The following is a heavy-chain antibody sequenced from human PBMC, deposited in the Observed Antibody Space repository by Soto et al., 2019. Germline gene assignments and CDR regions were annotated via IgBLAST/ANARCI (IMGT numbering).Heavy chain of an antibody. CDR3: ARMSIVGRRDYYYGMDV. J-gene: IGHJ6*02. CDR1: GFTFSDYS. V-gene: IGHV3-21*01. Sequence: VQLVESGGGLVKPGGSLRLSCAASGFTFSDYSMNWVRQAPGKGLEWISSITTSSNYKYYAGSVKGRFTISRDNAKYSLYLQMNSLRAEDTAVYFCARMSIVGRRDYYYGMDVWGQGTTVTVSS. CDR2: ITTSSNYK. D-gene: IGHD6-6*01.